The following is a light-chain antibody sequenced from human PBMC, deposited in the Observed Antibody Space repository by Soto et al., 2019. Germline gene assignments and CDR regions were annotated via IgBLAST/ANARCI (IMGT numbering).Light chain of an antibody. CDR2: KAS. J-gene: IGKJ1*01. CDR1: QSISNW. CDR3: QQYNSGWT. V-gene: IGKV1-5*03. Sequence: DIQMTQSPSTLSASVGDRVTITCRASQSISNWLAWYQQKPGRAPKLLIYKASSLESGVPSRFSGSGSGTEFTLTINSLQPDDFATYHCQQYNSGWTFGQGTKVEIK.